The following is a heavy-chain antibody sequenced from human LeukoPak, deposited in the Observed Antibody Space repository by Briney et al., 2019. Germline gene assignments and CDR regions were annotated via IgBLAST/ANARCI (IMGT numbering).Heavy chain of an antibody. V-gene: IGHV1-8*01. J-gene: IGHJ4*02. CDR3: ARGDY. Sequence: ASVKVSCKASGYTFTSYDINWVRQAPGQGLEWMGWMNPHSGNTGYAQKLQGRLTLTRDTSISIAYMELRSLRSEDTAVYYCARGDYWGQGTLVTVSS. CDR1: GYTFTSYD. CDR2: MNPHSGNT.